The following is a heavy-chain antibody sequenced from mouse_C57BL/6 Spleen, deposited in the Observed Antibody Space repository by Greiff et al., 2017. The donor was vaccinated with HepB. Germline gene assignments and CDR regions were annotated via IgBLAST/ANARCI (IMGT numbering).Heavy chain of an antibody. J-gene: IGHJ4*01. D-gene: IGHD2-5*01. CDR2: ISSGGSYT. CDR1: GFTFSSYG. Sequence: EVNVVESGGDLVKPGGSLKLSCAASGFTFSSYGMSWVRQTPDKRLEWVATISSGGSYTYYPDSVKGRFTISRDNAKNTLYLQMSSLKSEDTAMYYCARHREVTTLYYYAMDYWGQGTSVTVSS. V-gene: IGHV5-6*01. CDR3: ARHREVTTLYYYAMDY.